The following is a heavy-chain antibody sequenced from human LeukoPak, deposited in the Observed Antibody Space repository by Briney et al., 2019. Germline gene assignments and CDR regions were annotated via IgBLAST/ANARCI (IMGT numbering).Heavy chain of an antibody. CDR2: IHTSGST. CDR1: GGSISNYH. Sequence: SETLSLTCTVSGGSISNYHWSWIRQPAGKGLESIGQIHTSGSTNYYPPLKSRVTMSIDTPENQLSLTIRSVTAADTAVYYCARRDISSGWSFDYWGQGTLVTVSS. CDR3: ARRDISSGWSFDY. V-gene: IGHV4-4*07. J-gene: IGHJ4*02. D-gene: IGHD6-19*01.